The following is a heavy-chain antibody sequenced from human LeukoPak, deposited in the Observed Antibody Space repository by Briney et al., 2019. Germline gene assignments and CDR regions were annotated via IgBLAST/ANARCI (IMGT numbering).Heavy chain of an antibody. J-gene: IGHJ6*03. CDR3: AKGVEDSGIYYYYYMDV. CDR2: VSGSGVST. CDR1: GFTFSSYTFSTYA. D-gene: IGHD2-15*01. Sequence: PGGSLRLSCAAPGFTFSSYTFSTYAMSWVRQAPGKGLEWVSAVSGSGVSTYYADSVKGRFTISRDNSENTLYLQMIGLRAEDTAVYYCAKGVEDSGIYYYYYMDVWGKGTTVTVSS. V-gene: IGHV3-23*01.